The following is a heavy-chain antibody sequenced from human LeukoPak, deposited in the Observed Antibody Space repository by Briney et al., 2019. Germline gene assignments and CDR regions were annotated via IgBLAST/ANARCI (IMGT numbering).Heavy chain of an antibody. J-gene: IGHJ4*02. V-gene: IGHV1-69*06. CDR3: ARTSVAARYFDY. D-gene: IGHD6-6*01. CDR1: GGTFSSYA. CDR2: IIPIFGTA. Sequence: SVKVSCKASGGTFSSYAISWVRQAPGQGLEWMGGIIPIFGTANYAQKFQGRVTITADKSTSTAYMELSSLRSEDTAVYYCARTSVAARYFDYWGQGTLVTVSS.